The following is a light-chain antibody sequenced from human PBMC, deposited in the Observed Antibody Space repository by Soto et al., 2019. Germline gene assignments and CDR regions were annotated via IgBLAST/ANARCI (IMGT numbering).Light chain of an antibody. V-gene: IGKV2-28*01. CDR3: MQALQAPWT. J-gene: IGKJ1*01. CDR2: LGS. CDR1: QSLLHTNGYTF. Sequence: DFVMTQSPLSLPVTPGEPASISCTSSQSLLHTNGYTFLDWYLQKPGQSPQLLIYLGSNRASGVADSFSGSGSGTNFTLKISRVEAEDVGVYYCMQALQAPWTFGQGTKVDIK.